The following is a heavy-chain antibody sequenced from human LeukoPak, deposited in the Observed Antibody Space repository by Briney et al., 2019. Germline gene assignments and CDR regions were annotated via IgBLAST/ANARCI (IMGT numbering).Heavy chain of an antibody. V-gene: IGHV4-4*07. Sequence: SETLSLTCTVSGGSISSYYWSWIRQPAGKGLEWIGRIYTSGSTAYNPSLKSRVTMSVDTSKNQFSLKLSSVTAADTAVYYCARDSGTTGEVKFDPWGQGTLVTVSS. J-gene: IGHJ5*02. CDR2: IYTSGST. CDR3: ARDSGTTGEVKFDP. D-gene: IGHD3-10*01. CDR1: GGSISSYY.